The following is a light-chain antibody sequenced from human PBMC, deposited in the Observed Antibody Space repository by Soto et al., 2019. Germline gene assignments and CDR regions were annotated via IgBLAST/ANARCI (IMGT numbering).Light chain of an antibody. J-gene: IGKJ1*01. CDR3: LQHNTYPRT. CDR2: AAS. V-gene: IGKV1-17*01. Sequence: DIQMTQSPSSLSASVGDRVTITCRASLGIRNDLGWYQQRTGKXPXRLIYAASTLQPGVPSRFSGSGSGKDFTLTISSLQLEDFATYYCLQHNTYPRTFGQGTKV. CDR1: LGIRND.